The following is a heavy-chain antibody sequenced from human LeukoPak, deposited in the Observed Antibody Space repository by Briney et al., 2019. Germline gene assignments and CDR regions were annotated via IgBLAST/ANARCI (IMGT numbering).Heavy chain of an antibody. Sequence: GGSLRLSCAASGFTFSSYSMNWVRQAPGKGLEWVSYISSSSSTIYHADSVKGRFTISRDNARNSLYLQMNSLRAEDTAVYYCAGGGDGSGSYSFGGGAFDIWGQGTMVTVSS. CDR3: AGGGDGSGSYSFGGGAFDI. J-gene: IGHJ3*02. V-gene: IGHV3-48*01. CDR2: ISSSSSTI. CDR1: GFTFSSYS. D-gene: IGHD3-10*01.